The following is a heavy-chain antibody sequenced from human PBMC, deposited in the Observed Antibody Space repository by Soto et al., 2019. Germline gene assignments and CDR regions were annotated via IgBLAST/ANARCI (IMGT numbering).Heavy chain of an antibody. J-gene: IGHJ5*02. CDR3: ARQQKTRHLVRSLDP. CDR1: GYTFKNYW. D-gene: IGHD6-6*01. Sequence: GESLKISCKASGYTFKNYWIAWVRQKPGKGPECMGIIYPADSDTRYSPSFQGHVTISVDKSIDTAYLHWGSLQASGTAIYYCARQQKTRHLVRSLDPWGQGPLVTAPQ. CDR2: IYPADSDT. V-gene: IGHV5-51*01.